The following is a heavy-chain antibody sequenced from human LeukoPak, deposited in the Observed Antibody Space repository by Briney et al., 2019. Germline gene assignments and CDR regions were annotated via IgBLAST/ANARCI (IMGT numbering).Heavy chain of an antibody. V-gene: IGHV1-18*01. J-gene: IGHJ4*02. CDR2: IFTSTGNT. CDR1: GYTFITYG. Sequence: ASVKVSCKASGYTFITYGISWVRQAPGQGLEWMGWIFTSTGNTDYSQKFQGRVVLTTNTSTSTAYMELRSLRSDDTAVYYCARGIQLWSPNFDYWGQGTLVTVSS. CDR3: ARGIQLWSPNFDY. D-gene: IGHD5-18*01.